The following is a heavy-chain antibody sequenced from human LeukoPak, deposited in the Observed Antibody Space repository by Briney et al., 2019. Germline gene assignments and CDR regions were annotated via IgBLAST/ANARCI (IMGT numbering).Heavy chain of an antibody. Sequence: PGGSLRLSCAASGFPFSTSWMNWVRQAPGKGLEWVSAISGSGGSTYYADSVKGRFTISRDNSKNTLYLQMNSLRAEDTAVYYCAKPYYDILTGYSQLYYFDYWGQGTLVTVSS. CDR3: AKPYYDILTGYSQLYYFDY. CDR2: ISGSGGST. V-gene: IGHV3-23*01. CDR1: GFPFSTSW. D-gene: IGHD3-9*01. J-gene: IGHJ4*02.